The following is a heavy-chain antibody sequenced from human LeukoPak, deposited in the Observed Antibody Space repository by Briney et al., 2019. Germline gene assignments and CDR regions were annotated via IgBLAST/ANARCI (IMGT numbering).Heavy chain of an antibody. CDR2: IRYEGSNT. Sequence: GGSLRLSCAASGFTFSSYGMHWVRQAPSKGLDCVPFIRYEGSNTYYADSVKGRFTISRDNSKNTLYLQMNSLRAEDTAVYYCAKDRGRNYYDSSGHVDYYYYMDVWGKGTTVTVSS. CDR3: AKDRGRNYYDSSGHVDYYYYMDV. V-gene: IGHV3-30*02. D-gene: IGHD3-22*01. CDR1: GFTFSSYG. J-gene: IGHJ6*03.